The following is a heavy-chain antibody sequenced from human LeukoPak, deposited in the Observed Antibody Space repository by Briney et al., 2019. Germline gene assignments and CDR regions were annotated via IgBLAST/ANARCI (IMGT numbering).Heavy chain of an antibody. D-gene: IGHD6-13*01. V-gene: IGHV1-69*05. Sequence: ASVKDSCKASRGTFSSYAISWVRQAPGQGVEWMGGIIPIFGTANYAQKFQGRVTITTDESTSTAYMELSSLRSEDTAVYYCARADAGTLWLDPWGQGTLVAVSS. CDR2: IIPIFGTA. CDR1: RGTFSSYA. CDR3: ARADAGTLWLDP. J-gene: IGHJ5*02.